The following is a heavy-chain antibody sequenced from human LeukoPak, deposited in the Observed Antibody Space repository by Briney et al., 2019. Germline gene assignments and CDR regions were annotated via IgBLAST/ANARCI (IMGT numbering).Heavy chain of an antibody. J-gene: IGHJ5*02. V-gene: IGHV1-18*01. CDR3: ARDIVVVPAATYNWFDP. CDR1: GYTFTSYG. CDR2: ISAYNGNT. D-gene: IGHD2-2*01. Sequence: ASVKVSCKASGYTFTSYGISWVRQAPGQGLEWMRWISAYNGNTNYAQKLQGRVTMTTDTSTSTAYMELRSLRSDDTAVYYCARDIVVVPAATYNWFDPWGQGTLVTVSS.